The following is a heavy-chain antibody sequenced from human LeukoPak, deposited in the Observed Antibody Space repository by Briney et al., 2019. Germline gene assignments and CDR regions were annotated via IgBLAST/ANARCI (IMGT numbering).Heavy chain of an antibody. J-gene: IGHJ5*02. Sequence: GASVKVSCKASGYTFTGDYMHWVRQAPGQGLEWMGRIDPKSGDTNYAQKFQGRVTLTRDTSISTAYMELNRLRSDDTAVYYCARDNGVGATTVWFDPWGQGSLVTVSS. D-gene: IGHD1-26*01. V-gene: IGHV1-2*06. CDR2: IDPKSGDT. CDR1: GYTFTGDY. CDR3: ARDNGVGATTVWFDP.